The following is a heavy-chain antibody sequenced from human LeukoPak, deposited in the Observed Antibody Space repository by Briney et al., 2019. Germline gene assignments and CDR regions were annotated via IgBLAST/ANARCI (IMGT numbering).Heavy chain of an antibody. Sequence: PGGSLRLSCAASGFTFSSYWMSWVRQAPGKGLGWVANIRQDGGEIYYLDSVKGRFTISRDNAKNSLYLQMNSLTADDTAVYYCAEDRQWLGRYFDYWGQGTLVTVSS. D-gene: IGHD6-19*01. CDR3: AEDRQWLGRYFDY. CDR1: GFTFSSYW. J-gene: IGHJ4*02. V-gene: IGHV3-7*03. CDR2: IRQDGGEI.